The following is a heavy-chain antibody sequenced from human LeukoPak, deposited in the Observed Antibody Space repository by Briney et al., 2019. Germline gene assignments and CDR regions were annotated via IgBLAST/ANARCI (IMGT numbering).Heavy chain of an antibody. CDR1: GDSISNYY. CDR3: ARDLYGDANWFDP. Sequence: SETLSLTCTVSGDSISNYYWSWIRQPPGKGLEWIGYFSSSGSTNYNPSLESRVTISVDTSKNQFSLKLSSVTAADTAVYYCARDLYGDANWFDPWGQGTLVTVSS. D-gene: IGHD4-17*01. V-gene: IGHV4-59*12. CDR2: FSSSGST. J-gene: IGHJ5*02.